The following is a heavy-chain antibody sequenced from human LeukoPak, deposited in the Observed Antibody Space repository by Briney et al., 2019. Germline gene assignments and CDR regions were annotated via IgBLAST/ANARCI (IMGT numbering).Heavy chain of an antibody. CDR2: IYYSGST. CDR1: GGSISSGSYY. CDR3: ARAAYSSSWYPIYYYYYYMDV. D-gene: IGHD6-13*01. Sequence: PSETLSLTCTVSGGSISSGSYYWGWIRQPPGKALEWIGSIYYSGSTYYNPSLKSRVTISVDTSKNQFSLKLSSVTAADTAVYYCARAAYSSSWYPIYYYYYYMDVWGKGTTVTVSS. J-gene: IGHJ6*03. V-gene: IGHV4-39*07.